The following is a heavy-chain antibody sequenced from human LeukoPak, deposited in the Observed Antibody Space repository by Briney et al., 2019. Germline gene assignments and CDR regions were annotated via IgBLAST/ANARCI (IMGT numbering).Heavy chain of an antibody. CDR1: GAPISSNNW. J-gene: IGHJ4*02. D-gene: IGHD6-13*01. Sequence: SETLSLTCAVSGAPISSNNWWWSWVRQPPGKGLEWIGEIYHSGSTNYNPSLKSRVTMSVDKSKNQFSLKLSSVTAADTAVYYCASAEPRGIIWYPYWGQGTLVTVSS. CDR2: IYHSGST. CDR3: ASAEPRGIIWYPY. V-gene: IGHV4-4*02.